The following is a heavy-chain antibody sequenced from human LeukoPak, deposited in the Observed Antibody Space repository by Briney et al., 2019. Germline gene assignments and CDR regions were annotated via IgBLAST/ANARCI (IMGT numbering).Heavy chain of an antibody. J-gene: IGHJ4*02. CDR1: GYTFSNYN. CDR2: INPTGGST. CDR3: ARAGSSGDYQAGSFEY. V-gene: IGHV1-46*01. D-gene: IGHD1-26*01. Sequence: ASVKVSCKASGYTFSNYNVHWVRQAPGQGLEWMGIINPTGGSTNYAQKFQGRVTMTRDMSTTTVYMDLSSLKSEDTAVYYCARAGSSGDYQAGSFEYWGQGTLVTVSS.